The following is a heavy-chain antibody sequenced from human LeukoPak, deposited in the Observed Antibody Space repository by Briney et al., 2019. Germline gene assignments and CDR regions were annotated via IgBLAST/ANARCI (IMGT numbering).Heavy chain of an antibody. V-gene: IGHV4-59*01. CDR2: IYYSGST. J-gene: IGHJ3*02. D-gene: IGHD3-22*01. CDR3: ARARTYYYSSDYYYEGDAFDI. CDR1: GGSISSYH. Sequence: SETPSLTCTVSGGSISSYHWSWIRQPPGKGLECIGFIYYSGSTNYNPSLKSRVTISVDTSKNQFSLKLSYVTTADTAVYYCARARTYYYSSDYYYEGDAFDIWGQGTMVTVSS.